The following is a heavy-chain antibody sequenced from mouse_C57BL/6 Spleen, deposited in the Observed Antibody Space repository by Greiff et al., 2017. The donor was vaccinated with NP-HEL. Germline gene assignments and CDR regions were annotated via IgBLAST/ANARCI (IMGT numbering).Heavy chain of an antibody. CDR1: GYSFTGYF. CDR2: INPYNGDT. Sequence: DVQLQQSGPELVKPGDSVKISCKASGYSFTGYFMNWVMQSHGKSLEWIGRINPYNGDTFYNQKFKGKATLTVDKSSSTAHMELRSLTSEDSAVYYCARDYYSNSYYAMDYWGQGTSVTVSS. V-gene: IGHV1-20*01. D-gene: IGHD2-5*01. J-gene: IGHJ4*01. CDR3: ARDYYSNSYYAMDY.